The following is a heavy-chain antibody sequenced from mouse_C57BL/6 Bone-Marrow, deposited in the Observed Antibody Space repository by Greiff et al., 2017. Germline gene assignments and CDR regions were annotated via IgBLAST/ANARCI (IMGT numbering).Heavy chain of an antibody. J-gene: IGHJ2*01. CDR1: GYTFTSYD. D-gene: IGHD1-1*01. V-gene: IGHV1-85*01. CDR3: ARWYYGSSHYFDY. CDR2: IYPRDGST. Sequence: VNVVESGPELVKPGASVKLSCKASGYTFTSYDINWVKQRPGQGLEWIGWIYPRDGSTKDNEKFKGKATLTVDTSSSTAYMELHSLTSEDSAVYFCARWYYGSSHYFDYWGQGTTLTVSS.